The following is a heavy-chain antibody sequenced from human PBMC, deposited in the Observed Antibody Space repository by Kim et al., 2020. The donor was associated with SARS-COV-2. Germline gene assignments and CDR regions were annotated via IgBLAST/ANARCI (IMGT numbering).Heavy chain of an antibody. CDR3: ARVVYYYDSSGYYPYDAFDI. V-gene: IGHV4-59*13. D-gene: IGHD3-22*01. CDR1: GGSISSYY. CDR2: IYYSGST. Sequence: SETLSLTCTVAGGSISSYYGSWIRQPPGKGLEWIGYIYYSGSTNYNPSLNSRVTISVDTSKNQFSLKLSAVTAADTDVYYCARVVYYYDSSGYYPYDAFDIWGQGTMVTVPS. J-gene: IGHJ3*02.